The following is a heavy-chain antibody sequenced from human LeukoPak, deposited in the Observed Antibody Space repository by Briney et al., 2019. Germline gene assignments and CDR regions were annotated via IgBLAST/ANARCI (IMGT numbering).Heavy chain of an antibody. CDR1: GFTFSSYE. V-gene: IGHV3-48*03. Sequence: GGSLRLSCAASGFTFSSYEMNWVRQAPGRGLEWVAYISSSGSTIYYAYSVKGQFTISRDNAKNSLYLQMNSLRAEDTAVCYVARRSGVHYFDSWGQGNLVTVSS. CDR3: ARRSGVHYFDS. D-gene: IGHD3-10*01. CDR2: ISSSGSTI. J-gene: IGHJ4*02.